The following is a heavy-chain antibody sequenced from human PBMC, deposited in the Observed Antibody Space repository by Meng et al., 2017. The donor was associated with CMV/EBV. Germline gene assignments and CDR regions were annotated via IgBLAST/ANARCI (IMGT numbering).Heavy chain of an antibody. D-gene: IGHD3-10*01. Sequence: GESLKISCAASGFTFSDYYMGWIRQAPGKGLEWVSYISSSGSTIYYADSVKGRFTISRDNAKNSLYLQMNSLRAEDTAVYYCARVLAYVGGFDYWGQGTLVTVSS. CDR3: ARVLAYVGGFDY. J-gene: IGHJ4*02. CDR2: ISSSGSTI. V-gene: IGHV3-11*04. CDR1: GFTFSDYY.